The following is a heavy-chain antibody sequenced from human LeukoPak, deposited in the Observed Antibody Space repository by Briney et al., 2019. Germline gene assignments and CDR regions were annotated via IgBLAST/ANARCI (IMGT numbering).Heavy chain of an antibody. CDR2: ISYDGSNK. Sequence: GGSLRLSCAASGFTFSSYAMHWVRQAAGKGLGWVAVISYDGSNKYYADSVKGRFTISRDNSKNTLYLQINSLRAEDTAVYYCARAGIVGRDGYNLIDRGEYYFDYWGQGTLVTVSS. CDR3: ARAGIVGRDGYNLIDRGEYYFDY. CDR1: GFTFSSYA. D-gene: IGHD5-24*01. V-gene: IGHV3-30-3*01. J-gene: IGHJ4*02.